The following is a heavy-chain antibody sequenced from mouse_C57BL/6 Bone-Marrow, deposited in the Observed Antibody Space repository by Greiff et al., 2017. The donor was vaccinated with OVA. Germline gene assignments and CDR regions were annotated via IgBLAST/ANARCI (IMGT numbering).Heavy chain of an antibody. J-gene: IGHJ2*01. D-gene: IGHD2-2*01. CDR2: IDPENGDT. CDR1: GFNIKDDY. CDR3: TTPSTVVTGY. V-gene: IGHV14-4*01. Sequence: DVHLVESGAELVRPGASVKLSCTASGFNIKDDYMHWVKQRPEQGLEWIGWIDPENGDTEYASKFQGKATITADTSSNTAYLQLSSLTSEDTAVYYCTTPSTVVTGYWGQGTTLTVSS.